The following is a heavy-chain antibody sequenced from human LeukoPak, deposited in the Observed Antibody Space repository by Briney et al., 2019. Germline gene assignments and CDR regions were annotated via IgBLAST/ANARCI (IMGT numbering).Heavy chain of an antibody. CDR1: GYTFTGYY. J-gene: IGHJ4*02. Sequence: ASVKVSCKASGYTFTGYYMHWVRQAPGQGLEWMGWINPNSGGTNYAQKFQGRVTMTRDTSISTAYMELSRLRSDDTAVYYCAVSDYGEYSADYWGQGTLVTVSS. D-gene: IGHD4-17*01. CDR3: AVSDYGEYSADY. CDR2: INPNSGGT. V-gene: IGHV1-2*02.